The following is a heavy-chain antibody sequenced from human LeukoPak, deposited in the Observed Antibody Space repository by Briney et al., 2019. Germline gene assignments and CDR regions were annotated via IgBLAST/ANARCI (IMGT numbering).Heavy chain of an antibody. CDR1: GGTFSSYA. V-gene: IGHV1-69*01. Sequence: GSSVKVSCKASGGTFSSYAISWVRQAPGQGLEWMGGIFPIFGTANYAQKFQGRVTITADESTSTAYMELSSLRSEDTAVYYCARGYCSSTSCYRLSWFDPWGQGTLVTVSS. D-gene: IGHD2-2*02. CDR3: ARGYCSSTSCYRLSWFDP. J-gene: IGHJ5*02. CDR2: IFPIFGTA.